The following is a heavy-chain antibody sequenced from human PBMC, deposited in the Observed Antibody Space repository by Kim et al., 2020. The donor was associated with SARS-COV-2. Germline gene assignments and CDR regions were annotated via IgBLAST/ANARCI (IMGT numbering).Heavy chain of an antibody. D-gene: IGHD1-26*01. CDR2: T. V-gene: IGHV3-74*03. J-gene: IGHJ4*01. CDR3: ARVSTTTLFDY. Sequence: TQSAHSVKDRFTISRDNDKNTVYLRMNSLRGEDTAVYYCARVSTTTLFDYWGHGTLVTVSS.